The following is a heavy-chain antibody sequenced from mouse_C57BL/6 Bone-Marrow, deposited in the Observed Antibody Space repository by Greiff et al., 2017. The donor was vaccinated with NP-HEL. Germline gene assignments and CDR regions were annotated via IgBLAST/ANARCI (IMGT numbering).Heavy chain of an antibody. CDR1: GFSLTSYG. Sequence: VQLQQSGPGLVQPSQSLSITCTVSGFSLTSYGVHWVRQSPGKGLEWLGVIWRGGSTDYNAAFMSRLSITKDNSKSQVFFKMNSLQADDTAIYYCAKSGYGKGYAMDYWGQGTSVTVSS. J-gene: IGHJ4*01. D-gene: IGHD1-1*01. V-gene: IGHV2-5*01. CDR3: AKSGYGKGYAMDY. CDR2: IWRGGST.